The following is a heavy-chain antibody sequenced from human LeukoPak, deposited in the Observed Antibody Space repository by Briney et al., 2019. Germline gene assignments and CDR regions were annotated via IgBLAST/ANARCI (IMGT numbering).Heavy chain of an antibody. D-gene: IGHD6-19*01. CDR1: GFTFDDYA. CDR3: AKDRWIAVAGTDYYGMDV. V-gene: IGHV3-9*01. J-gene: IGHJ6*02. CDR2: XXXNSGSI. Sequence: QAGGSLRLSCAASGFTFDDYAMHWVRQAXXXXXEWVXGXXXNSGSIGYADSVKGRFTISRDNAKNSLYLQMNSLRAEDTALYYCAKDRWIAVAGTDYYGMDVWGQGTTVTVSS.